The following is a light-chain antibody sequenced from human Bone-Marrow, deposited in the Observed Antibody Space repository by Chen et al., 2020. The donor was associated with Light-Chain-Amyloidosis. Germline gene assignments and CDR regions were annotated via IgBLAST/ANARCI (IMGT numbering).Light chain of an antibody. Sequence: QSALTQPSSVSESPGQSITISCTGTSSDLGGYNFVSWYQQHPGKAPKLMIFDVSSRPSGVSDRFSGSKSGNTASRTISGLQAEDEATYYCSSFTSSRTVVFGTGTRLTVL. J-gene: IGLJ2*01. CDR1: SSDLGGYNF. V-gene: IGLV2-14*03. CDR2: DVS. CDR3: SSFTSSRTVV.